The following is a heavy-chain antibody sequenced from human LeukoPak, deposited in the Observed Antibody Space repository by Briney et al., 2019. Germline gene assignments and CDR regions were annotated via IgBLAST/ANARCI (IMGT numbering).Heavy chain of an antibody. CDR3: ARDQYLDC. J-gene: IGHJ4*02. CDR1: GFTFSSYS. V-gene: IGHV3-30*03. CDR2: ISYDGSNK. Sequence: GGSLRLSCAASGFTFSSYSMNWVRQAPGKGLEWVAVISYDGSNKYYADSVRGRFTISRDNAKNSLYLQMNSLRAEDTALYYCARDQYLDCRGQGTLVTVSS.